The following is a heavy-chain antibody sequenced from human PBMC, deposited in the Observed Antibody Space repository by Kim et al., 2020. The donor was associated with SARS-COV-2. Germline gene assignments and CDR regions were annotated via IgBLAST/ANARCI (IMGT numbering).Heavy chain of an antibody. V-gene: IGHV4-34*01. Sequence: SETLSLTCAVYGGSFSNYYWSWIRQPPGKGLEWIGEINHSGSTNYNPSLKSRVTISVDTSKNQFSLKLSSVTAADTAVYYCARMTTVTKNYYYYGLDVWGQGTTVTVSS. D-gene: IGHD4-17*01. CDR2: INHSGST. CDR3: ARMTTVTKNYYYYGLDV. J-gene: IGHJ6*02. CDR1: GGSFSNYY.